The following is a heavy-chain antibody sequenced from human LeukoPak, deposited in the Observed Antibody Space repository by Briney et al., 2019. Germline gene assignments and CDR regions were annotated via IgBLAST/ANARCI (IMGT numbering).Heavy chain of an antibody. D-gene: IGHD6-6*01. CDR3: ARGGAARLHFQN. J-gene: IGHJ1*01. CDR2: IYHSGST. Sequence: PSETLSLTCTVSGVSISTYYWNWIRQPPGKGLEWIGYIYHSGSTNYNPSLQSRVTISVDTSKNQFSLNLNSVTAADTAVYYCARGGAARLHFQNWGQGTLVTVSS. CDR1: GVSISTYY. V-gene: IGHV4-59*01.